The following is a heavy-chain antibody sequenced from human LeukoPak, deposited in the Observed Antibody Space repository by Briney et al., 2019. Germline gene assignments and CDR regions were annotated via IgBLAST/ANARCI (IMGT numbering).Heavy chain of an antibody. V-gene: IGHV3-7*01. D-gene: IGHD6-13*01. Sequence: GGSLRLSCAASGCTFSTYWMSWVRQAPGKGLEWVANIKQDGSEKYYVDSVKGRFTISRDNAKNSLYLQMNSLRAEDTAMYYCARDSAGNDYWGQGTLVTVSS. CDR2: IKQDGSEK. J-gene: IGHJ4*02. CDR1: GCTFSTYW. CDR3: ARDSAGNDY.